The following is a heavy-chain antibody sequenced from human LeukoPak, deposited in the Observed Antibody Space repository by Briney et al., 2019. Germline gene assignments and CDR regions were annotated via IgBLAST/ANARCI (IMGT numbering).Heavy chain of an antibody. J-gene: IGHJ3*02. D-gene: IGHD1-26*01. V-gene: IGHV3-48*02. CDR2: ISGTSTAI. CDR3: ARGGGRSYSDAFDI. Sequence: PGGSLRLSCEASGFTFSAYAMTWVRQAPGKGLEWVSFISGTSTAIIYADSVKGRFTTSRDIGRKSLYLQMNSLSDEDTAVYYCARGGGRSYSDAFDIWGQGTVVTVSS. CDR1: GFTFSAYA.